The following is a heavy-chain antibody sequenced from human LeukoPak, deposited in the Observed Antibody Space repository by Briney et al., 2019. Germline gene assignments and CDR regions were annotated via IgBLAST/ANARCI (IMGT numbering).Heavy chain of an antibody. CDR1: GYTFTGYY. Sequence: ASVKVSCKASGYTFTGYYMHWVRQAPGQGLEWMGWMNPNSGNTGYAQKFQGRVTMTRNTSISTAYMELSSLRSEDTAVYYCARGPGGGDDPWGQGTLVTVSS. J-gene: IGHJ5*02. CDR2: MNPNSGNT. CDR3: ARGPGGGDDP. D-gene: IGHD2-21*01. V-gene: IGHV1-8*02.